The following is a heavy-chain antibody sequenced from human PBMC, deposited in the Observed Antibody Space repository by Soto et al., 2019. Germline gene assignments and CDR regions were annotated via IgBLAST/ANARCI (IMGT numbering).Heavy chain of an antibody. Sequence: PGGSLRLSCAASGFTFSSYSMNWVRQAPGKGLEWVSYISSSSSTMYYADSVKGRFTISRDNAKNSLSLQMDSLRVEDTAVYYCARGNTAMDYFDYWGQGTLVTVSS. CDR2: ISSSSSTM. CDR3: ARGNTAMDYFDY. CDR1: GFTFSSYS. V-gene: IGHV3-48*04. D-gene: IGHD5-18*01. J-gene: IGHJ4*02.